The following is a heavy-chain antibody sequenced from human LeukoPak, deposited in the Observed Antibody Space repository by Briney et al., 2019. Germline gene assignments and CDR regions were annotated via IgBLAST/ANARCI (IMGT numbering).Heavy chain of an antibody. V-gene: IGHV3-23*01. CDR1: GFTFSSYG. D-gene: IGHD3-3*01. Sequence: PGGSLRLSCAASGFTFSSYGMNWVRQAPGKGLEWVSVISGSGGSTYYADSVKGRFTISRDNSKNTLYLQMNSLRAEDTAVYYCARGAGARRVRFLEWLSLSGWFDPWGQGTLVTVST. CDR3: ARGAGARRVRFLEWLSLSGWFDP. CDR2: ISGSGGST. J-gene: IGHJ5*02.